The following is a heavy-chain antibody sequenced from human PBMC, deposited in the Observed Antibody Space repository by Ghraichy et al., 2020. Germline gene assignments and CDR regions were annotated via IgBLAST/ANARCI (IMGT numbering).Heavy chain of an antibody. D-gene: IGHD1-1*01. CDR3: ARDPAPHSNWNYLDY. CDR2: ITGSGSTI. Sequence: GESLNISCTASGFTFRDHGMAWVRQAPGKGLEWISYITGSGSTIYTADAVKGRFTISRDNAQNSLYLQMNNLRDDDTAFYYCARDPAPHSNWNYLDYWGQGTLVTVSS. CDR1: GFTFRDHG. V-gene: IGHV3-48*02. J-gene: IGHJ4*02.